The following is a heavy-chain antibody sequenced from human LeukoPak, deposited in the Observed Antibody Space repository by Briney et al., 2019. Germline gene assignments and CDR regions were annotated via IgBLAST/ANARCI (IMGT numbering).Heavy chain of an antibody. V-gene: IGHV4-59*01. Sequence: PSETLSLTCTVSGGSISSYYWSWVRQPPGKGLEWIGYIYYSGSTNYNPSLKSRVTISVDTSKNQFSLKLSSVTAADTAVYYCARGSSGYYSVEITYYFDYWGQGTLVTVSS. CDR1: GGSISSYY. CDR3: ARGSSGYYSVEITYYFDY. J-gene: IGHJ4*02. CDR2: IYYSGST. D-gene: IGHD3-22*01.